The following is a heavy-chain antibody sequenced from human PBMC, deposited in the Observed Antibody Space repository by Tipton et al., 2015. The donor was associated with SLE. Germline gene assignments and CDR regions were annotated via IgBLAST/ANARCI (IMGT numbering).Heavy chain of an antibody. CDR3: AIPTVGATGGFDS. D-gene: IGHD1-26*01. Sequence: PGLVKPSETLSLICTVSGDSISANSYHWGWVRQPPGKGLEWIGRIYTSGSTNYNPSLKSRVTISVDTSKKQFSLKLTSVTAADTAVYYCAIPTVGATGGFDSWGHGTLVIVSS. CDR2: IYTSGST. CDR1: GDSISANSYH. V-gene: IGHV4-39*07. J-gene: IGHJ4*01.